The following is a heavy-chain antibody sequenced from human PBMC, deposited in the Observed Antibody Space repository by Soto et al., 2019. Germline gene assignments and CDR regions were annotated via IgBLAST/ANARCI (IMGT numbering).Heavy chain of an antibody. Sequence: PSETLSLTCAVSGGSISSGGYSWSWIRQPPGKGLEWIGYIYHSGSTYYNPSLKSRVTISVDRSKNQFSLKLSSVTAADTAVYYCARSPARYISWFDPWGQGTLVTVSS. V-gene: IGHV4-30-2*01. CDR3: ARSPARYISWFDP. J-gene: IGHJ5*02. D-gene: IGHD3-9*01. CDR1: GGSISSGGYS. CDR2: IYHSGST.